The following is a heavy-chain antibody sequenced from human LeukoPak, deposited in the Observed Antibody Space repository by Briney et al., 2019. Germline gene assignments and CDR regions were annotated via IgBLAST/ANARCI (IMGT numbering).Heavy chain of an antibody. Sequence: SVKVSCKASGGTFSSYVINWVRQAPGQGLEWMGGIIPIFGTANYAQKFQGRVTITADKSTSTAYMELSSLRSEDTAVYYCARILISGSYAFDIWGQGTMVTVSS. V-gene: IGHV1-69*06. CDR1: GGTFSSYV. CDR2: IIPIFGTA. CDR3: ARILISGSYAFDI. D-gene: IGHD3-22*01. J-gene: IGHJ3*02.